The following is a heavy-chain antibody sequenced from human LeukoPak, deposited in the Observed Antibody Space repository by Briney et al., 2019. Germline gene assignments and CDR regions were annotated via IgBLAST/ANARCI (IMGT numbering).Heavy chain of an antibody. CDR2: INPNSGGT. D-gene: IGHD2-15*01. CDR1: GYSFTGYY. J-gene: IGHJ5*02. Sequence: ASVKVSCKASGYSFTGYYMHWVRQAPGQGLEWMGWINPNSGGTNYAQKFQGRVTMTRDTSISTAYMELSRLRSDDTAVYYCARARYCSGGSCYTTYNWFDPCGQGILVTVSS. CDR3: ARARYCSGGSCYTTYNWFDP. V-gene: IGHV1-2*02.